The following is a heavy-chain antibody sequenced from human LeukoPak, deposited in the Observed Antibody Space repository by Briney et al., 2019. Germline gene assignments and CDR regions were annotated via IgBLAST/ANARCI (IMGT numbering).Heavy chain of an antibody. CDR2: IDWDDDK. J-gene: IGHJ4*02. CDR3: ARTTVEMATVNFDY. CDR1: GFSLSTSGMC. V-gene: IGHV2-70*11. Sequence: RRSGPALEKPTQTLTLTCTFSGFSLSTSGMCVSWIRQPPGKALEWLARIDWDDDKYYSTSLKTRLTISKDTSKNQVVLTMTNMDPVDTATYYCARTTVEMATVNFDYWGQGTLVTVSS. D-gene: IGHD5-24*01.